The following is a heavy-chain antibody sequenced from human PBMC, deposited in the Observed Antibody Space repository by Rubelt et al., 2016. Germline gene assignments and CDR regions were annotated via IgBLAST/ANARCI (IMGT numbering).Heavy chain of an antibody. D-gene: IGHD3-16*02. Sequence: AQKFQGRVTITADKSTSTAYMELSSLRSEDTAVYYCARVLRDYVWGSYLAYWGQGTLVTVSS. V-gene: IGHV1-69*04. J-gene: IGHJ4*02. CDR3: ARVLRDYVWGSYLAY.